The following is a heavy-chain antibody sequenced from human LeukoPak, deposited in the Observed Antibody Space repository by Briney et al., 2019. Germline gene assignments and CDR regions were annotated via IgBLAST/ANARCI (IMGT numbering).Heavy chain of an antibody. CDR3: AKDRCSNGIGCYYYYMDV. Sequence: GGSLRLSCAASGFTFEAYTMHWVRQAPGKGLEWVSAISGSGGSTYYADSVKGRFSISRDSSKNILYLQMNSLRAEDTAVYYCAKDRCSNGIGCYYYYMDVWGKGTTVTISS. J-gene: IGHJ6*03. V-gene: IGHV3-23*01. CDR2: ISGSGGST. CDR1: GFTFEAYT. D-gene: IGHD2-8*01.